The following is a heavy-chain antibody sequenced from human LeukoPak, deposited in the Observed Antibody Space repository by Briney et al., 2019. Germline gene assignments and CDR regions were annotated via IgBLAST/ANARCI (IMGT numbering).Heavy chain of an antibody. Sequence: EASVKVSCKASGYTFTGYYMHWVRQAPGQGLEWMGWINPNSGGTNYAQKFQGGVTMTRDTSISTAYMELSRLRSDDTAVYYCARDGEVVGATIVFDYWGQGTLVTVSS. CDR1: GYTFTGYY. CDR2: INPNSGGT. D-gene: IGHD1-26*01. J-gene: IGHJ4*02. V-gene: IGHV1-2*02. CDR3: ARDGEVVGATIVFDY.